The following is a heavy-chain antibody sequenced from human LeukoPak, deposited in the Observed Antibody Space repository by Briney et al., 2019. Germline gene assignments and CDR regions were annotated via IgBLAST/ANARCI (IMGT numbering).Heavy chain of an antibody. CDR1: GYSFTSYW. Sequence: GESLKISCKGSGYSFTSYWIGWVRQMPGKGLEWMGIIYPGDSDTRYSPSFQGRVTISADKSISTAYLQWSSLKASDTAMYYCARSGAVVPAASQGGFQHWGQGTLVTVSS. CDR2: IYPGDSDT. V-gene: IGHV5-51*01. D-gene: IGHD2-2*01. CDR3: ARSGAVVPAASQGGFQH. J-gene: IGHJ1*01.